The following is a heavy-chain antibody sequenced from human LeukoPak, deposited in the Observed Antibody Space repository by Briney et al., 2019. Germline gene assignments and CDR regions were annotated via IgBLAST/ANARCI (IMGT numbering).Heavy chain of an antibody. D-gene: IGHD1-26*01. CDR2: ISGRGGST. CDR3: AKDYECGSYYYFDY. V-gene: IGHV3-23*01. CDR1: GSTFNSYA. J-gene: IGHJ4*02. Sequence: GGSLRLSCAASGSTFNSYAMSWVRQAPGKGLEWCSAISGRGGSTYYAASVKGRFTISRDNSKNTLYLQMNSLRAEDTAVYYCAKDYECGSYYYFDYWGQGTLVTVSS.